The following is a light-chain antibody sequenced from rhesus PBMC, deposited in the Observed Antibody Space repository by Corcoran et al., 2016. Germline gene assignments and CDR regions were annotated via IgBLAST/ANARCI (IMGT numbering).Light chain of an antibody. CDR3: QQYSSSPYS. CDR1: QSISSW. J-gene: IGKJ2*01. Sequence: DIQMTQSPSSLSASVGDTVTITCRASQSISSWLAWYQQKPGKAPKLLIYKASTLQSGVPSRFSGTGSGTDFTLTISSLQSEDFATYSCQQYSSSPYSFGQGTKVEIK. CDR2: KAS. V-gene: IGKV1-22*01.